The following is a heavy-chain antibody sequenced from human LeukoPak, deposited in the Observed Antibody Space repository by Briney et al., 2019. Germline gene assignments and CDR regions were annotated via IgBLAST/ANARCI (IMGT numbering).Heavy chain of an antibody. D-gene: IGHD3-22*01. CDR3: AKDSTDGDYDSSGTYDY. V-gene: IGHV3-9*01. J-gene: IGHJ4*02. Sequence: GGSLRLSCAASGFTFDDYAMHWVRQAPGKGLEWVSGISWNSGSIGYADSVKGRFTISRDNAKNSLYLQMNSLRAEDTALYYCAKDSTDGDYDSSGTYDYWGQGTLVTVSS. CDR2: ISWNSGSI. CDR1: GFTFDDYA.